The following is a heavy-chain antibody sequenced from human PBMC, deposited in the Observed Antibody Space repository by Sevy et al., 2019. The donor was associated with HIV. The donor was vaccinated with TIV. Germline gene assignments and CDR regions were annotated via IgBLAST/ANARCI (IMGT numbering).Heavy chain of an antibody. CDR1: RFTFSSYV. J-gene: IGHJ4*02. CDR2: IWDDGSDK. D-gene: IGHD1-26*01. Sequence: GGSLRLSCAASRFTFSSYVMHWVHQAPGKGLEWVALIWDDGSDKYYADSVKGRFTISRDNSKNMLYLQMNSLRPEDTAVYYCARDLVGATSDWGQGTLVTVSS. V-gene: IGHV3-30*04. CDR3: ARDLVGATSD.